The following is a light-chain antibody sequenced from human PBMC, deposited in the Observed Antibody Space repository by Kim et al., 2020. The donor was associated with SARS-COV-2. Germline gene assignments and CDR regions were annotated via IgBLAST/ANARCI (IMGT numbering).Light chain of an antibody. V-gene: IGLV2-14*03. J-gene: IGLJ2*01. CDR2: DVS. CDR3: TSYTSANTVV. Sequence: QSALTQPASVSGSPGQSITISCTGTSSLVGNYNYVSWYQQHPDKAPKLIIYDVSYRPSGVSTRFSGSKSGNTASLTISGLQAADEADYYCTSYTSANTVVFGGGTQLTVL. CDR1: SSLVGNYNY.